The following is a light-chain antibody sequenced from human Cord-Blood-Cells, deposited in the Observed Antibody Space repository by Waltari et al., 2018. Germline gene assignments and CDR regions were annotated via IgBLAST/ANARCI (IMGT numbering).Light chain of an antibody. Sequence: DTQMTQSPSTLSASVGDRVTITCRASQSISSWLAWYQQKPGKDPKLLIYKASSLESGVPSRFSGSGSGTEFTLTISSLQPDDFATYYCQQYNSYRTFGQGTKVEIK. J-gene: IGKJ1*01. CDR1: QSISSW. CDR2: KAS. V-gene: IGKV1-5*03. CDR3: QQYNSYRT.